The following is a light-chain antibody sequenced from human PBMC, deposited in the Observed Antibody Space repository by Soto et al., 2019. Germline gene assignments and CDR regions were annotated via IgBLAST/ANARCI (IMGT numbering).Light chain of an antibody. CDR2: DVT. Sequence: QSALTQPASVSGSPGQSITISCTGTTSDVGAYNYVSWYQQHPGKAPQLMIYDVTNRPSGVSNRFSGSKSGNTASLTISGLQAEEEADYYCSSYTSSSTLVFGGGTKLTVL. V-gene: IGLV2-14*03. CDR3: SSYTSSSTLV. CDR1: TSDVGAYNY. J-gene: IGLJ3*02.